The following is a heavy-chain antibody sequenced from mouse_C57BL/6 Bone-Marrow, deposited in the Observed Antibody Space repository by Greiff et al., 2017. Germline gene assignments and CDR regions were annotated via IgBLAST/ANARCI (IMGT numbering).Heavy chain of an antibody. CDR3: ARRGISIYDGYYVWYFDV. D-gene: IGHD2-3*01. CDR1: GYAFSSSW. Sequence: QVQLKQSGPELVKPGASVKISCKASGYAFSSSWMNWVKQRPGKGLEWIGRIYPGDGDTNYNGKFKGKATLTADKSSSTAYMQLSSLTSEDSAVYFCARRGISIYDGYYVWYFDVWGTGTTVTVSS. J-gene: IGHJ1*03. V-gene: IGHV1-82*01. CDR2: IYPGDGDT.